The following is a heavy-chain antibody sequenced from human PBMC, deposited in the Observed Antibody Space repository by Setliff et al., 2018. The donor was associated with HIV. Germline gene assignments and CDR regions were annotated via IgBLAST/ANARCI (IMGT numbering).Heavy chain of an antibody. D-gene: IGHD3-22*01. J-gene: IGHJ3*02. CDR2: IYSGGST. CDR1: GFTVSSNY. V-gene: IGHV3-53*01. Sequence: GESLRLSCAASGFTVSSNYMSWVRQAPGKGLEWVSVIYSGGSTYYADSVKGRFTISRDNSKNTLYLQMNSLRAEDTAVYYCARDLRGYYDSSGYYDAFDIWGQGTMVTVSS. CDR3: ARDLRGYYDSSGYYDAFDI.